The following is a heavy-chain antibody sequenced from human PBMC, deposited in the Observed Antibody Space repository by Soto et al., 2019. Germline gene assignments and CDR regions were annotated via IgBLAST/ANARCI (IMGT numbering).Heavy chain of an antibody. Sequence: EVQLVESGGGLVQPGGSLRLSCAASGFTFSTYWMQWVRQVPGEGLVWVSSISENGGITTYADSVKGRFTISRDNAKNTLYLQMNGLRVEDTAIYYCAREYYSSGTHWGPGTLVTVST. CDR2: ISENGGIT. J-gene: IGHJ1*01. D-gene: IGHD3-10*01. V-gene: IGHV3-74*01. CDR3: AREYYSSGTH. CDR1: GFTFSTYW.